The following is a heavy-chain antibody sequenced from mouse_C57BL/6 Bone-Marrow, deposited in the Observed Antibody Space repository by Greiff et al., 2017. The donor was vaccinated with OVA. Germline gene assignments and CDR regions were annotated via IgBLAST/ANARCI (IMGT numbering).Heavy chain of an antibody. Sequence: QVQLQQPGAELVRPGTSVKLSCKASGYTFTSYWMHWVKQRPGQGLEWIGVIDPSDSYTNYNQKFKGKATLTVDTSSSTAYMQLSSLTSEDSAVDYCARRRGSSWFAYWGQGTLVTVSA. D-gene: IGHD1-1*01. CDR2: IDPSDSYT. V-gene: IGHV1-59*01. J-gene: IGHJ3*01. CDR1: GYTFTSYW. CDR3: ARRRGSSWFAY.